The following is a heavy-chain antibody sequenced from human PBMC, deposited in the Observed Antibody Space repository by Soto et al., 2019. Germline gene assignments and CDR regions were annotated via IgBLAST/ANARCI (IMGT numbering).Heavy chain of an antibody. CDR2: TYYRSKWYN. CDR1: GDSVSRNSSA. CDR3: ARDRSPGDRYGMDV. V-gene: IGHV6-1*01. Sequence: SQPLALPCAISGDSVSRNSSAWNLIRQSPSRGLEWLGRTYYRSKWYNDYAASVKSRITINPDTSKNQFSLQLNSVTPEDTAVYYCARDRSPGDRYGMDVWGQGTTVTVSS. J-gene: IGHJ6*02.